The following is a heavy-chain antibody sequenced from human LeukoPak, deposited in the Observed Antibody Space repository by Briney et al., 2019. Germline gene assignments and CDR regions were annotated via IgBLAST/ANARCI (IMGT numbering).Heavy chain of an antibody. CDR1: GGTFSNYG. D-gene: IGHD3-10*01. V-gene: IGHV1-8*02. CDR3: ARVRYGSGKAPSYFDY. Sequence: ASVKVSCKASGGTFSNYGINWVRQATGQGLEWMGWMNPNSGNTGYAQKFQGRVTMTRNTSISTAYMELSSLRSEDTAVYYCARVRYGSGKAPSYFDYWGQGTLVTVSS. J-gene: IGHJ4*02. CDR2: MNPNSGNT.